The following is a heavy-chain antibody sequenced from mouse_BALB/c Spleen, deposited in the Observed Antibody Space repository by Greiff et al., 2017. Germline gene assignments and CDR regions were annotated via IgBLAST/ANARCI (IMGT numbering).Heavy chain of an antibody. CDR3: ALNFDFDY. Sequence: VQLQQPGAELVKPGASVKLSCKASGYTFTNYWMHWVKQRPGQGLEWIGEINPSNGRTNYNEKFKSKATLTVDKSSSTAYMQLSSLTSEDSAVYNGALNFDFDYWGQGTTVTVSS. V-gene: IGHV1S81*02. J-gene: IGHJ2*01. D-gene: IGHD1-3*01. CDR1: GYTFTNYW. CDR2: INPSNGRT.